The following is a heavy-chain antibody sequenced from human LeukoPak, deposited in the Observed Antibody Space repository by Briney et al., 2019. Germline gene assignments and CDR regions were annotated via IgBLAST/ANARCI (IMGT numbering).Heavy chain of an antibody. CDR1: GFTFSNYG. Sequence: GGSLRLSCAASGFTFSNYGMHWVRQAPGKGLEWVAVIWYDGSNGYYADSVKGRFTISRDNSKNTLYLQMNSLRAEDTAVYYCARDRGAYCGGDCYLGFDYWGRGTLVTVSS. D-gene: IGHD2-21*02. CDR2: IWYDGSNG. CDR3: ARDRGAYCGGDCYLGFDY. V-gene: IGHV3-33*01. J-gene: IGHJ4*01.